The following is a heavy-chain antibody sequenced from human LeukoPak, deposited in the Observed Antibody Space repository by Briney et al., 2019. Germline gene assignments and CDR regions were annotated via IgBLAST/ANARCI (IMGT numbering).Heavy chain of an antibody. Sequence: SETLSLTCGVFGDSMTNGGYSWSWIRQPPGKGLEWIGFIYHGGTTVYSPSLKSRVTISVDTSKNQFSLKLSSVTAADTAVYYCARHSKYYDILTGYSTYYFDYWGQGTLVTVSS. J-gene: IGHJ4*02. D-gene: IGHD3-9*01. CDR1: GDSMTNGGYS. CDR3: ARHSKYYDILTGYSTYYFDY. CDR2: IYHGGTT. V-gene: IGHV4-30-2*01.